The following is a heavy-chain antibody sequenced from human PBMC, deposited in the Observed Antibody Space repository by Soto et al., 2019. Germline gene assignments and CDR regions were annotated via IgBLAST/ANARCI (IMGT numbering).Heavy chain of an antibody. V-gene: IGHV1-18*01. CDR2: ISVYSGNT. CDR3: ARDRSQYYYDSSGYPNY. D-gene: IGHD3-22*01. Sequence: ASVKVSCKASGDTFTNYGFSWVRQAPGQGPEWMGWISVYSGNTNYAQNVQGRVTMTTDTSTSTAYMELRSLRSDDTAVYYCARDRSQYYYDSSGYPNYWGQGTLVTV. CDR1: GDTFTNYG. J-gene: IGHJ4*02.